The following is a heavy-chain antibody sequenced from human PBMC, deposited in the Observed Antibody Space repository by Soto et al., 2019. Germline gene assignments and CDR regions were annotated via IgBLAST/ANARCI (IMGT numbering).Heavy chain of an antibody. Sequence: QVQLVQSGAEVKKPGSSVKVSCKSSGGTFGSYAISWVRQAPGQRLEWMGGVIPIFGTPHYAQKFHGRVTITADIPTSTAYLELSSLKSADTAVYYCAKIRWTISLQEEDAIWGQGTLVTVSS. J-gene: IGHJ4*02. D-gene: IGHD2-15*01. CDR1: GGTFGSYA. CDR2: VIPIFGTP. V-gene: IGHV1-69*06. CDR3: AKIRWTISLQEEDAI.